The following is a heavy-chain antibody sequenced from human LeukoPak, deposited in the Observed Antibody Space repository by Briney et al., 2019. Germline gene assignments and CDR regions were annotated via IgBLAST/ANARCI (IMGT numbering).Heavy chain of an antibody. V-gene: IGHV1-8*03. D-gene: IGHD5-18*01. CDR2: MNPSSGDT. CDR3: ATPTMRGPSYGYVRLLN. CDR1: GYTFTSFD. Sequence: ASVKVSCKASGYTFTSFDINWVRQATGQGPEWMGWMNPSSGDTGYAQKFQGRVTFTRDTSTNTAYMELSSLTSEDTAVYYCATPTMRGPSYGYVRLLNWGQGSLVTVSS. J-gene: IGHJ4*02.